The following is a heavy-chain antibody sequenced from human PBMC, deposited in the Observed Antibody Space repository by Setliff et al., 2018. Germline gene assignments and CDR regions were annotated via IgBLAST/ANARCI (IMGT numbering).Heavy chain of an antibody. CDR2: ISGSGGST. J-gene: IGHJ4*02. V-gene: IGHV3-23*01. CDR3: ARGLVSYVY. Sequence: GALRLSCAASGFTFSNYAMSWVRQAPGKGLEWVSAISGSGGSTYYADSVKGRFTISRDNSKNTLYLQMNSLRAEDTAVYYCARGLVSYVYWGQGTLVTVSS. CDR1: GFTFSNYA. D-gene: IGHD6-6*01.